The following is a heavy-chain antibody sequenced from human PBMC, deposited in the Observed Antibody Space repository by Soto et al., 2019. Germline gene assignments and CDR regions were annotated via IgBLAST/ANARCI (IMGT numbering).Heavy chain of an antibody. D-gene: IGHD2-15*01. CDR2: ISGGGGST. CDR3: AKAAKSAWVASRIDY. J-gene: IGHJ4*02. Sequence: EVQLLESGGDLVQPGGSLRLSCTASGFTFNTYAMSWVRQAPGKGLEWISAISGGGGSTYYADSVKGRFSISRDNSKNTRSLQMNTLRAEDTAVYFCAKAAKSAWVASRIDYWGQGTLVTVSS. V-gene: IGHV3-23*01. CDR1: GFTFNTYA.